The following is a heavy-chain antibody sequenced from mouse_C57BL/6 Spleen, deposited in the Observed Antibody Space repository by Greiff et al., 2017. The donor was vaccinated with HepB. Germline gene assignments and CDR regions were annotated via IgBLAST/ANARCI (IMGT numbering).Heavy chain of an antibody. CDR2: IHPNSGST. V-gene: IGHV1-64*01. Sequence: VQLQQPGAELVKPGASVKLSCKASGYTFTSYWMHWVKQRPGQGLEWIGMIHPNSGSTNYNEKFKSKATLTVDKSSSTAYMQLSSLTSEDSAVYYCAKRDNYYGSSPDYWGQGTTLTVSS. D-gene: IGHD1-1*01. CDR1: GYTFTSYW. CDR3: AKRDNYYGSSPDY. J-gene: IGHJ2*01.